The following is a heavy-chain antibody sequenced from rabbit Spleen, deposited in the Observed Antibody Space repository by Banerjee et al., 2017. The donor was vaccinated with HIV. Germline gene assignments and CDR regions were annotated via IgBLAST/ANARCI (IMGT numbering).Heavy chain of an antibody. V-gene: IGHV1S45*01. D-gene: IGHD8-1*01. CDR2: IDIGSRDFT. CDR3: ARDTGSSFSTYGMDL. J-gene: IGHJ6*01. CDR1: GFSFSDRDV. Sequence: QEQLVESGGGLVQPEGSLTLTCKASGFSFSDRDVMCWVRQAPGKGLEWIACIDIGSRDFTYYASWAKGRFTISKSSSTMVTLQMTSLTVADTGTYFCARDTGSSFSTYGMDLWGPGTLVTVS.